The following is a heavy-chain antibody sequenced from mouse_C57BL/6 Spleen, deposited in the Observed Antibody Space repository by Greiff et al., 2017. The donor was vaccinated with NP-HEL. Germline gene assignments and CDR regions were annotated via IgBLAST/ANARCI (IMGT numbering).Heavy chain of an antibody. D-gene: IGHD1-1*02. Sequence: VQLQQSGPGLVKPSQSLSLTCSVTGYSITSGYYWNWIRQFPGNKLEWMGYISYDGSNNYNPSLKNRISITRDTSKNQFFLKLNSVTTEDTATYYCATNLYGPRSFAYWGQGTLVTVSA. CDR1: GYSITSGYY. CDR3: ATNLYGPRSFAY. J-gene: IGHJ3*01. CDR2: ISYDGSN. V-gene: IGHV3-6*01.